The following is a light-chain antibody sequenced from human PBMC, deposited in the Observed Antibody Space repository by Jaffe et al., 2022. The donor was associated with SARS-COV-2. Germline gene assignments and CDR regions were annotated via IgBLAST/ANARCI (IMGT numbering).Light chain of an antibody. V-gene: IGLV1-51*02. CDR2: ENY. CDR3: GTWDSSLTGV. CDR1: SSNIGNNY. J-gene: IGLJ1*01. Sequence: QSVLTQPPSVSAAPGQKVTISCSGSSSNIGNNYVSWYQHLPGTAPKLLIYENYKRPSGIPDRFSASKSGTSATLGITGLQTGDEADYFCGTWDSSLTGVFGTGTKVTVL.